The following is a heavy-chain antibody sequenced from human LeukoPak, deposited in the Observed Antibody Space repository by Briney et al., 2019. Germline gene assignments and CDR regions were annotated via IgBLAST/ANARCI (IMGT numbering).Heavy chain of an antibody. Sequence: PSGTLSLTCTVSGVTVSSSSYDWGCLRQPPGKGGEWNVSISYSRHTDYTPTLKSRVSISVDTPKNQFSLNLSSVTAADTAVYYCARHSGHIYRGYDNYFDYWGQGTLVTVSS. J-gene: IGHJ4*02. CDR1: GVTVSSSSYD. CDR3: ARHSGHIYRGYDNYFDY. V-gene: IGHV4-39*01. CDR2: ISYSRHT. D-gene: IGHD5-12*01.